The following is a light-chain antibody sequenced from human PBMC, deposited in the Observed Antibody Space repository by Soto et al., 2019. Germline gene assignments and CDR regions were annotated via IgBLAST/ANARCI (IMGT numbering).Light chain of an antibody. Sequence: DIQLTQSPSFLSASVGDRVTITCRASQGISSYLAWYQQKPGEAPKLLIYAASTLQSGVPSRFSGSGSGTDFTLTISRLEPEDFAVYYCQQYGSSLWTFGQGTKVDIK. CDR3: QQYGSSLWT. J-gene: IGKJ1*01. CDR2: AAS. V-gene: IGKV1-9*01. CDR1: QGISSY.